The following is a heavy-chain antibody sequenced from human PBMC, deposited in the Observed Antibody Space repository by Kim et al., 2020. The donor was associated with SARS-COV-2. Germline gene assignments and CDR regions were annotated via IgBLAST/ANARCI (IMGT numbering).Heavy chain of an antibody. J-gene: IGHJ6*01. CDR1: GFTFDDYA. CDR3: AKDLGAGPSHYYYGMDV. V-gene: IGHV3-9*01. D-gene: IGHD6-13*01. CDR2: ISWNSGSI. Sequence: GGYLRLSCAASGFTFDDYAMHWVRQAPGKGLEWVSGISWNSGSIGYADSVKGRFTISRDNAKNSLYLQMNSLRAEDTALYYCAKDLGAGPSHYYYGMDV.